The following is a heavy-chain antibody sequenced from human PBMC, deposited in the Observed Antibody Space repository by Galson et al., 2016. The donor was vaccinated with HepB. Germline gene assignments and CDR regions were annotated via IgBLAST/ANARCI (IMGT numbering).Heavy chain of an antibody. CDR1: GFTFSAFA. J-gene: IGHJ4*02. V-gene: IGHV3-23*01. CDR2: IGVYDYDR. Sequence: SLRLSCAASGFTFSAFALNWVRQTPGKGLEWAARIGVYDYDRRYADSVRGRFTISRDNFKDILYLEMNGLRAEDTALYYCARKQGIVARRGDSFDYWGQGTLVTVSS. D-gene: IGHD6-19*01. CDR3: ARKQGIVARRGDSFDY.